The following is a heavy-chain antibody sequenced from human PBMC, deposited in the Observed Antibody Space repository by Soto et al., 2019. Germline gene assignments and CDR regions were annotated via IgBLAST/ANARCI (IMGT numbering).Heavy chain of an antibody. D-gene: IGHD3-10*01. V-gene: IGHV3-7*05. J-gene: IGHJ4*02. CDR2: IKQDGSEK. CDR3: ARDGALWFGDLSGDY. CDR1: GFTLRSYW. Sequence: GGSLRLSCAASGFTLRSYWVRWVRQAPGKGLEWVANIKQDGSEKYYVDSVKGRFTISRDNAKNSLYLQMNSLRAEDTAVYYCARDGALWFGDLSGDYWGQGT.